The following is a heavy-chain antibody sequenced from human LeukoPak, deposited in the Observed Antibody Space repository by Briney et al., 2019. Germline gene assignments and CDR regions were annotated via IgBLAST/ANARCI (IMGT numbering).Heavy chain of an antibody. Sequence: ASVKVSCKASGYTFTSYYMHWVRQDPGQGLEWMGIINPSGGSTSYAQKFQGRVTMTRDTSTSTVYMELSSLRSDDTAVYYCARSEAYYDFWSGYYPAFDYWGQGTLVTVSS. D-gene: IGHD3-3*01. CDR3: ARSEAYYDFWSGYYPAFDY. CDR1: GYTFTSYY. V-gene: IGHV1-46*01. CDR2: INPSGGST. J-gene: IGHJ4*02.